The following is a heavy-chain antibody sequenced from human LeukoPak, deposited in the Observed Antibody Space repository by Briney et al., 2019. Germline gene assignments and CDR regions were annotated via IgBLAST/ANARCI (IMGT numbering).Heavy chain of an antibody. CDR2: ISYDGSNI. CDR1: GFTVSRNH. J-gene: IGHJ4*02. D-gene: IGHD2-2*02. CDR3: ARVLGYCSSTSCYREEGGGYFDY. V-gene: IGHV3-30-3*01. Sequence: GGSLRLSCAASGFTVSRNHMSWDRQAPGKGLEWVSVISYDGSNIYYADSVKGRFTISRDNSKNTLYLQMNSLRAEDTAVYYCARVLGYCSSTSCYREEGGGYFDYWGQGTLVTVSS.